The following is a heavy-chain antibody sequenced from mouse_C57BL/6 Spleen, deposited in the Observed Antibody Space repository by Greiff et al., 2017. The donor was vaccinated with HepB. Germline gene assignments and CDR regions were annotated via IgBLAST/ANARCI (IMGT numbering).Heavy chain of an antibody. D-gene: IGHD4-1*01. CDR2: ISDGGSYT. J-gene: IGHJ1*03. CDR3: ARDLRTGSWYFDV. CDR1: GFTFSSYA. V-gene: IGHV5-4*01. Sequence: EVQLMESGGGLVKPGGSLKLSCAASGFTFSSYAMSWVRQTPEKRLEWVATISDGGSYTYYPDNVKGRFTISRDNAKNNLYLQMSHLKSEDTAMYYCARDLRTGSWYFDVGGTGTTDTVSS.